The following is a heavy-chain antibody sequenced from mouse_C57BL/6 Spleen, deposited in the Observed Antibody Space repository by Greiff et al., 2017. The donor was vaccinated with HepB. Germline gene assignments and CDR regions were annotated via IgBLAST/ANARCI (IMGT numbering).Heavy chain of an antibody. CDR2: IYPRSGNT. J-gene: IGHJ4*01. V-gene: IGHV1-81*01. CDR3: ARGDYYGSSDAMDY. D-gene: IGHD1-1*01. Sequence: VKLVESGAELARPGASVKLSCKASGYTFTSYGISWVKQRTGQGLEWIGEIYPRSGNTYYNEKFKGKATLTADKSSSTAYMELRSLTSEDSAVYFCARGDYYGSSDAMDYWGQGTSVTVSS. CDR1: GYTFTSYG.